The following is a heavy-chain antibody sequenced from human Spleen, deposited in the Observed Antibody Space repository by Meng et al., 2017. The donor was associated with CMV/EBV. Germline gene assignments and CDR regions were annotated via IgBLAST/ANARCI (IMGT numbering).Heavy chain of an antibody. CDR2: INPNSGDT. CDR3: ARVTPTRLVDY. V-gene: IGHV1-2*02. CDR1: GYIFTGYY. J-gene: IGHJ4*02. D-gene: IGHD3-9*01. Sequence: ASVKVSCKASGYIFTGYYMHWVRQAPGQGLEWMGWINPNSGDTTYAQKFQGRVIMTRDTSISTAYVEVSRLTSDDTAVYYCARVTPTRLVDYWGQGTLVTVSS.